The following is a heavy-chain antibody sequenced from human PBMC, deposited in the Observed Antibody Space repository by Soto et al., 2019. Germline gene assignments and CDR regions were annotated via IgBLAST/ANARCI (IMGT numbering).Heavy chain of an antibody. Sequence: GGSLRLSCAASGFTFSSYWMSWVRQAPGKGLEWVANIKQDGSEKYYVDSVKGRFTISRDNAKNSLYLQMNSLRAEDMAVYYCARETFVVVVAATDSDAFDIWGQGTMVTVSS. CDR2: IKQDGSEK. J-gene: IGHJ3*02. V-gene: IGHV3-7*01. CDR3: ARETFVVVVAATDSDAFDI. D-gene: IGHD2-15*01. CDR1: GFTFSSYW.